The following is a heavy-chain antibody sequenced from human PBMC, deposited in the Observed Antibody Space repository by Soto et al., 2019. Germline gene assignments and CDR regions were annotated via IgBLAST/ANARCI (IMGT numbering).Heavy chain of an antibody. CDR2: IYYSGST. V-gene: IGHV4-59*01. CDR1: GGSISIYS. J-gene: IGHJ5*02. CDR3: ATLGSSSGWNGWFDP. D-gene: IGHD6-19*01. Sequence: PSETLSLTCTVSGGSISIYSWTWIRQPPGKPLEWIGYIYYSGSTNYNPSLKSRVTISVDTSKNQLSLKLSSVTAADTAVYYCATLGSSSGWNGWFDPWGQGTLVTVS.